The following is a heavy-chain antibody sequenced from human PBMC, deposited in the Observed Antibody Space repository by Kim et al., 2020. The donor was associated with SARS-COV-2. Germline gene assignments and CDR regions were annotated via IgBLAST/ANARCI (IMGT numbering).Heavy chain of an antibody. V-gene: IGHV4-34*01. D-gene: IGHD4-17*01. CDR2: INHSGST. Sequence: SETLSLTCAVYGGSFSGYYWSWIRQPPGKGLEWIGEINHSGSTNYNPSLKSRVTISVDTSKNQFSLKLSSVTAADTAVYYCARHGGYPDYWGQGTLVTVSS. CDR3: ARHGGYPDY. J-gene: IGHJ4*02. CDR1: GGSFSGYY.